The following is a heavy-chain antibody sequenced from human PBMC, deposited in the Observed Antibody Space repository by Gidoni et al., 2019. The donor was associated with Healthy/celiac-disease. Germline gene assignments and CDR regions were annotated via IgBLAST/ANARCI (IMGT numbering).Heavy chain of an antibody. Sequence: QVQLVESGGGVVKPGRSLRLSCAASGFTFSSYAMHWVRQAPGKGLEWVAVISYDGSNKYYADSVKGRFTISRDNSKNTLYLQMNSLRAEDTAVYYCARERAARPEGYFDLWGRGTLVTVSS. V-gene: IGHV3-30-3*01. J-gene: IGHJ2*01. CDR1: GFTFSSYA. CDR2: ISYDGSNK. CDR3: ARERAARPEGYFDL. D-gene: IGHD6-6*01.